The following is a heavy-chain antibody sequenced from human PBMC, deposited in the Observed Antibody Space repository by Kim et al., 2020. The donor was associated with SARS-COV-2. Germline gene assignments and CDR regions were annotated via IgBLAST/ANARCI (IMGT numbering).Heavy chain of an antibody. V-gene: IGHV3-30*07. D-gene: IGHD6-6*01. CDR3: ARVSGTYPKYGSSWVLPDY. J-gene: IGHJ4*02. Sequence: GRFTISRDNSKNPLYRQMNSLRAEDTAVYYCARVSGTYPKYGSSWVLPDYWGQGTLVTVSS.